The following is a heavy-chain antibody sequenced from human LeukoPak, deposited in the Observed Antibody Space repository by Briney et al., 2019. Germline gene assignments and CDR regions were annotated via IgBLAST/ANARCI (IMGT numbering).Heavy chain of an antibody. CDR3: ARGGLRYFDWFPSPPFDY. J-gene: IGHJ4*02. CDR1: GYTFTGYY. CDR2: ISAYNGNT. Sequence: ASVKVSCKASGYTFTGYYMHWVRQAPGQGLEWMGWISAYNGNTNYAQKLQGRVTMTTDTSTSTAYMELRSLRSDDTAVYYCARGGLRYFDWFPSPPFDYWGQGTLVTVSS. D-gene: IGHD3-9*01. V-gene: IGHV1-18*04.